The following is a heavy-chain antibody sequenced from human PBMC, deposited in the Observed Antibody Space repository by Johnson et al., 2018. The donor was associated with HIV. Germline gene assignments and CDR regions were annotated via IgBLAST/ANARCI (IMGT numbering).Heavy chain of an antibody. V-gene: IGHV3-13*01. J-gene: IGHJ3*01. CDR3: AREDTPFGSPHEGDPFDV. CDR1: GFNFRTYY. D-gene: IGHD3-16*01. CDR2: IGTLSDT. Sequence: VQLMESGGGFVQPGGSLRLSCVASGFNFRTYYMHWVRQAPGKGLEWVSAIGTLSDTFYPDSVKGRFTVSRENAKNSLYLQMNSLRAEDTAVYFCAREDTPFGSPHEGDPFDVWGQGTLVTVSS.